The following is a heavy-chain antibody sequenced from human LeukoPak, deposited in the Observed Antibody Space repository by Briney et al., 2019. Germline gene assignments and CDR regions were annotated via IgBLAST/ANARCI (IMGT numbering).Heavy chain of an antibody. CDR2: IYYSGST. CDR1: GGSISSYY. D-gene: IGHD3-3*01. J-gene: IGHJ4*02. Sequence: KTSETLSLTCTVSGGSISSYYWSWIRQPPGKGLEWIGYIYYSGSTNYNPSLKSRVTISVDTPKNQFSLKLSSVTAADTAVYYCARNRDYDFWSGYYPEPFDYWGQGTLVTVSS. CDR3: ARNRDYDFWSGYYPEPFDY. V-gene: IGHV4-59*01.